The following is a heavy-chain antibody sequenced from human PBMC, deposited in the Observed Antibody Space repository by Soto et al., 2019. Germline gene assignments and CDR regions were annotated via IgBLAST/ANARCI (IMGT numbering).Heavy chain of an antibody. Sequence: PSETLSLTCAVSGGSISSDGSSWSWIRQPPGKGLEWIGYIYYSGSTNYNPSLKSRVTISVDTSKNQFSLKLSSVTAADTAVYYCARQPPIAAAGTWFDPWGQGTLVTVSS. CDR2: IYYSGST. CDR3: ARQPPIAAAGTWFDP. J-gene: IGHJ5*02. CDR1: GGSISSDGSS. D-gene: IGHD6-13*01. V-gene: IGHV4-61*08.